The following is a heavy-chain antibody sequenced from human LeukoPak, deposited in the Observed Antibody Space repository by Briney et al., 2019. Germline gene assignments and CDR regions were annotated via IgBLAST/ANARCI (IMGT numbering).Heavy chain of an antibody. D-gene: IGHD6-13*01. V-gene: IGHV3-53*01. CDR1: GFTVSSNY. CDR2: ITSGGDT. Sequence: GGSLRLSCAASGFTVSSNYMNWVRQAPGKGLEWVSLITSGGDTYYADSVKGRFTLSRDNSENTVYLQLNSLRAEDTAVYYCAKDPSGSSIRSSLNDYWGQGTLVTVSS. J-gene: IGHJ4*02. CDR3: AKDPSGSSIRSSLNDY.